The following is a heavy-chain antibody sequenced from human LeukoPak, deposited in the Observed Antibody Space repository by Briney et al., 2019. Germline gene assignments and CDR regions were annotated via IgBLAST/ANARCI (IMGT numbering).Heavy chain of an antibody. CDR3: ARVPCASSSCPRRALDI. J-gene: IGHJ3*02. CDR1: GYTFTSYY. Sequence: ASVKLSCKASGYTFTSYYIHWVRQAPGQGLEWMGIITPSAGSTTYAQKFQGRVNMTRDTSTSTVYMELSSLRSEDTAVYYCARVPCASSSCPRRALDIWGQGTTVTVSS. D-gene: IGHD2-2*01. CDR2: ITPSAGST. V-gene: IGHV1-46*01.